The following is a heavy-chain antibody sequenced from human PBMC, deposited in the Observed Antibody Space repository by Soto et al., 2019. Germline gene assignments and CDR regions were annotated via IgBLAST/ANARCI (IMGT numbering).Heavy chain of an antibody. CDR3: ARSRRAARYFDY. Sequence: SETLSLTCTVSGGSISSYYWSWIRQPPGKGLEWIGYIYYSGSTNYNPSLKSRVTISVDTSKNQFSLKLSSVTAADTAVYYCARSRRAARYFDYWCQGTLVTVSS. D-gene: IGHD6-6*01. CDR2: IYYSGST. J-gene: IGHJ4*02. CDR1: GGSISSYY. V-gene: IGHV4-59*01.